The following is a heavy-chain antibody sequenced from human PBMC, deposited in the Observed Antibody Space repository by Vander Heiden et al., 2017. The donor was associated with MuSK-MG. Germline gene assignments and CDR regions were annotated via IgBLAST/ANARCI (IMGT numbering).Heavy chain of an antibody. D-gene: IGHD2-21*01. Sequence: EVQLLESGGGLVQPGGSLRLSCVGYGFTFSSYAMSWVRQAPGKGLEWVSGISGSGDSTDYADSVKGRFTISRDNSKSTLYLQMNILRAEDTAVYYCAKDPRRDYSFDYWGQGTLVTVSS. V-gene: IGHV3-23*01. CDR1: GFTFSSYA. J-gene: IGHJ4*02. CDR3: AKDPRRDYSFDY. CDR2: ISGSGDST.